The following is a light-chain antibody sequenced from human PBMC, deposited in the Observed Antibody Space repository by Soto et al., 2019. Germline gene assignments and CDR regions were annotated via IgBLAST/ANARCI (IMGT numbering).Light chain of an antibody. CDR1: QSISSW. CDR3: QQSDSTPYT. Sequence: DIQMTESPSTLSASVGDRVTITCRASQSISSWLAWYQQKPGRAPNLLIYDASSLLSGVPSRFSGSGSGTDFTLTIASLQPEDFSTYYCQQSDSTPYTFGQGTKVDIK. J-gene: IGKJ2*01. CDR2: DAS. V-gene: IGKV1-39*01.